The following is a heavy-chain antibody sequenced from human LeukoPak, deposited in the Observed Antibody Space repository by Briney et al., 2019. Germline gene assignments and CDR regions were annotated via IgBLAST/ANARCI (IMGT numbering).Heavy chain of an antibody. D-gene: IGHD2-21*02. CDR3: ARTVTATNWFDP. CDR1: GYTLTELS. J-gene: IGHJ5*02. Sequence: ASVKVSCKVSGYTLTELSMHWVRQAPGKGLEWMGGFDPEDGETIYAQKFQGRVTMTEDTSTDTAYMELSSLRSEDTAVYYCARTVTATNWFDPWGQGTLVTVSS. CDR2: FDPEDGET. V-gene: IGHV1-24*01.